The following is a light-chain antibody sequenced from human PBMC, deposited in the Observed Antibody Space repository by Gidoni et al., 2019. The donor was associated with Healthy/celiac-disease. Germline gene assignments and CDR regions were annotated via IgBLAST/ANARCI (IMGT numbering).Light chain of an antibody. Sequence: EIVLKQSPGTLSLSPGERATLSCRASQSVSSSYLAWYQQKPGQAPRLLIYGASSRATGIPDRFSGSGSGTDFTLTISRLEPEEFAVYYCQKYGSSPFTFXPXTKVEIK. J-gene: IGKJ3*01. CDR2: GAS. V-gene: IGKV3-20*01. CDR3: QKYGSSPFT. CDR1: QSVSSSY.